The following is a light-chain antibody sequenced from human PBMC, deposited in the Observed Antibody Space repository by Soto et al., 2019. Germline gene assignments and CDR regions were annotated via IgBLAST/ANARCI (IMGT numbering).Light chain of an antibody. CDR3: QQYGSSPPKST. Sequence: EIVLTQSPGTLSLSPGERATLSCRASQSVSSSYLAWYQQKPGQAPRLLIYGASSRATGIPDRFSGSCSGTDFTLTISRLEPEDFAVYYCQQYGSSPPKSTFGQGTKLEIK. CDR1: QSVSSSY. J-gene: IGKJ2*01. CDR2: GAS. V-gene: IGKV3-20*01.